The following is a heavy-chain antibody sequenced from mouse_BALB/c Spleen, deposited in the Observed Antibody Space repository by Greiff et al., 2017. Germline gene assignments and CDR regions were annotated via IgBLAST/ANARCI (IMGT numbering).Heavy chain of an antibody. Sequence: EVKVVESGGDLVKPGGSLKLSCAASGFTFSSYGMSWVRQTPDKRLEWVATISSGGSYTYYPDSVKGRFTISRDNAKNTLYLQMSSLKSEDTAMYYCARRNYGSSHYFDYWGQGTTLTVSS. J-gene: IGHJ2*01. D-gene: IGHD1-1*01. CDR1: GFTFSSYG. CDR2: ISSGGSYT. CDR3: ARRNYGSSHYFDY. V-gene: IGHV5-6*02.